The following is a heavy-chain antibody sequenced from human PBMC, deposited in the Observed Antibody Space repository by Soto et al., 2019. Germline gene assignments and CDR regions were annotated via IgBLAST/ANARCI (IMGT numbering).Heavy chain of an antibody. CDR1: GYNFANFW. CDR2: IFPGDSDT. D-gene: IGHD2-8*02. V-gene: IGHV5-51*01. CDR3: AAGYSTGLDAFDI. J-gene: IGHJ3*02. Sequence: GESLKISCKGSGYNFANFWIGWVRQMPGKGLEWMGMIFPGDSDTKNSPSLEGQITMSVDKSDSSAYLQWRSLKASDTAIYYCAAGYSTGLDAFDIWGQGTMVTVS.